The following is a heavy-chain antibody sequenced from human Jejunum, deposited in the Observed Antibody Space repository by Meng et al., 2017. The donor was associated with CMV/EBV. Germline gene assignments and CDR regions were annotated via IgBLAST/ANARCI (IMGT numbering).Heavy chain of an antibody. CDR2: TGTDGET. V-gene: IGHV3-13*01. J-gene: IGHJ3*01. CDR1: GFTFNRYE. Sequence: SCADSGFTFNRYEMHWVRQPTGRGLEWVSGTGTDGETYYADAVNGRFNVCRENAKNSFYLQMNSLTAGDTALYFCVRGSLFSGWGQGTMVTVSS. CDR3: VRGSLFSG. D-gene: IGHD6-19*01.